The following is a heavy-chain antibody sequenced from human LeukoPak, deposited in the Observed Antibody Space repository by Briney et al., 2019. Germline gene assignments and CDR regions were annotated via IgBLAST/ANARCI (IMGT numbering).Heavy chain of an antibody. J-gene: IGHJ5*02. CDR2: IIPIFGTA. D-gene: IGHD3-22*01. CDR3: ARKVPNDSSGYYYRGQFDP. V-gene: IGHV1-69*06. CDR1: GGTFSSYA. Sequence: GASVKVSCKASGGTFSSYAISWVRQAPGQGLEWMGGIIPIFGTANYAQKFQGRVTITADKSTSTAYMELSSLRSEDTAVHYCARKVPNDSSGYYYRGQFDPWGQGTLVTVSS.